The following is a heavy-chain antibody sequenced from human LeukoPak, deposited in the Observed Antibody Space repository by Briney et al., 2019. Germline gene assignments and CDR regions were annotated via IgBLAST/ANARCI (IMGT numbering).Heavy chain of an antibody. V-gene: IGHV3-48*03. Sequence: GGSLRLSCAASGFTFSSYEMNWVRQAPGKGLEWVSYISSTGSTISYADSVKGRFTISRDNAKNSLYLQMNSLRAEDTALYYCARDVGYSSSWYFDYWGQGTLVTVSS. CDR1: GFTFSSYE. CDR2: ISSTGSTI. D-gene: IGHD6-13*01. CDR3: ARDVGYSSSWYFDY. J-gene: IGHJ4*02.